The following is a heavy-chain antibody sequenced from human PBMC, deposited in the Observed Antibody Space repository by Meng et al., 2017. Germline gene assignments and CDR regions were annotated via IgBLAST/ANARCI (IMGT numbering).Heavy chain of an antibody. CDR2: INHSGST. CDR3: ARVGSFLRDY. J-gene: IGHJ4*02. Sequence: QVQLEQWAVRPFKPSETPSLPCAFYGGSFSGYYWSWIRQPPGKGLEWIGEINHSGSTNYNPSLKSRVTISVDTSKNQFSLKLSSVTAADTAVYYCARVGSFLRDYWGQGTLVTVSS. V-gene: IGHV4-34*01. D-gene: IGHD2/OR15-2a*01. CDR1: GGSFSGYY.